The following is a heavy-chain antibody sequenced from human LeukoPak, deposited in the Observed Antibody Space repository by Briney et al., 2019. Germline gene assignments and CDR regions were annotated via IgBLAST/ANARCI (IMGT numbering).Heavy chain of an antibody. CDR2: INHNGNVN. CDR1: GFTFSSYW. V-gene: IGHV3-7*03. D-gene: IGHD3-10*01. CDR3: ARDTYGGFDY. J-gene: IGHJ4*02. Sequence: GGSLRLSCAASGFTFSSYWMNWARQAPGKGLEWVASINHNGNVNYYVDSVKGRFTISRDNAKNSLYPQMNSLRAEDTAVYYCARDTYGGFDYWGQGTLVTVSS.